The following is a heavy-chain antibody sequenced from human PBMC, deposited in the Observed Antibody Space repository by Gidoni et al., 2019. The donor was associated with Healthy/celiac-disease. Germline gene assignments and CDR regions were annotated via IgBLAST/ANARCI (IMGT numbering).Heavy chain of an antibody. CDR1: GYSFTSYW. V-gene: IGHV5-10-1*01. CDR3: ARQGITIFPDAFDI. J-gene: IGHJ3*02. CDR2: IDPSDSYT. Sequence: EVQLVQSGAEVKKPGASLRISCKGSGYSFTSYWVSWVGQMPGKGLEWKGRIDPSDSYTNYSPSFQGHVTISADKSISTAYLQWSSLKASDTAMYYCARQGITIFPDAFDIWGQGTMVTVSS. D-gene: IGHD3-9*01.